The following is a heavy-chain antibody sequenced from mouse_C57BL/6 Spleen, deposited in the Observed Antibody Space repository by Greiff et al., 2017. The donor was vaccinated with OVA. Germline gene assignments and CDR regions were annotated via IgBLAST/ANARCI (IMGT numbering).Heavy chain of an antibody. CDR1: GYTFTGYW. CDR2: IFPGSGST. D-gene: IGHD3-2*02. J-gene: IGHJ4*01. V-gene: IGHV1-9*01. CDR3: ARMKASAGDYYAMDY. Sequence: VQLQQSGAELMKPGASVKLSCKASGYTFTGYWIEWVKQRPGHGLEWIGAIFPGSGSTNYTETFKGKATLTADTSSNTAYMQLSSLTTEDSAIYYGARMKASAGDYYAMDYWGQGTSVTVAA.